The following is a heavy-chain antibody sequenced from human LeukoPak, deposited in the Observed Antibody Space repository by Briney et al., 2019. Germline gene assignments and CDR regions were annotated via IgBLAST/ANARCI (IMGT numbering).Heavy chain of an antibody. D-gene: IGHD3-16*01. V-gene: IGHV4-59*01. Sequence: SETLSLTCTVSGGSISSYFWSWIRQPPGKGLEWIGYVYYSGSTNYNPSLKSRVTISVDTSKKQFSLKLSSVTAADTAVYYCARVLDLSKRGLDAFDIWGQGTMVTVSS. CDR1: GGSISSYF. J-gene: IGHJ3*02. CDR3: ARVLDLSKRGLDAFDI. CDR2: VYYSGST.